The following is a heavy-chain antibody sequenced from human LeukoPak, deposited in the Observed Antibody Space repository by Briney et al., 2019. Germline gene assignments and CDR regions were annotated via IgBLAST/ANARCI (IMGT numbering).Heavy chain of an antibody. V-gene: IGHV4-61*02. CDR2: VYTSGST. CDR3: ARGTGNAFDI. CDR1: GGSISSGSYD. D-gene: IGHD1-14*01. Sequence: SQTLSLTCTVAGGSISSGSYDWSWIRQPAGKGLDWIGRVYTSGSTNYNPSLKSRVTISVDTSKNQFSLKLTSVTAADTAVYYCARGTGNAFDIWGQGTMVTVSS. J-gene: IGHJ3*02.